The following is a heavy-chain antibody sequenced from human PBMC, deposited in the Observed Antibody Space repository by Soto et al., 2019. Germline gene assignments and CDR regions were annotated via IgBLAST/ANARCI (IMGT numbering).Heavy chain of an antibody. CDR1: GGTFSSYA. J-gene: IGHJ4*02. Sequence: SVKVSCKASGGTFSSYAISGVRQAPGQGLEWMGGIIPIFGTANYAQKFQGRVTITADESTSTAYMELSSLRSEDTAVYYCASPSGSGSYSGLGYWGQGTLVTVSS. D-gene: IGHD3-10*01. V-gene: IGHV1-69*13. CDR2: IIPIFGTA. CDR3: ASPSGSGSYSGLGY.